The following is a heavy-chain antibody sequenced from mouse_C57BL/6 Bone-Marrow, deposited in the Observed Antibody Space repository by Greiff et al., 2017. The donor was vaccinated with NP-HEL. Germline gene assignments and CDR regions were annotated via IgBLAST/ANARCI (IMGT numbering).Heavy chain of an antibody. J-gene: IGHJ2*01. CDR3: AREGYYGSFDY. CDR2: ISDGGSYT. D-gene: IGHD1-1*01. CDR1: GFTFSSYA. Sequence: EVNLVESGGGLVKPGGSLKLSCAASGFTFSSYAMSWVRQTPEKRLEWVATISDGGSYTYYPDNVKGRFTISRDNAKNNLYLQMSHLKSEDTAMYYCAREGYYGSFDYWGQGTTLTVSS. V-gene: IGHV5-4*01.